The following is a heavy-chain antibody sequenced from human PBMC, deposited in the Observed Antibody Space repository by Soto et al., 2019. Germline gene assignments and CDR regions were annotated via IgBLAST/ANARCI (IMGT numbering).Heavy chain of an antibody. CDR3: AKDSRGHDY. D-gene: IGHD5-12*01. Sequence: HPGGSLRLSCAASGFTFSSYGMHWVRQAPGKGLEWLAVIWYDGSNTYYADSVKGRFTISRDNSKNTLYLQMNSLRAEDTAVYFCAKDSRGHDYWGRGTLVTVSS. J-gene: IGHJ4*02. CDR1: GFTFSSYG. CDR2: IWYDGSNT. V-gene: IGHV3-33*06.